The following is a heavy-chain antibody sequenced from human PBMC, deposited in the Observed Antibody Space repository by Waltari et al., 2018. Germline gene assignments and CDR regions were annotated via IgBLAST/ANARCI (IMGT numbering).Heavy chain of an antibody. V-gene: IGHV3-21*01. J-gene: IGHJ4*02. CDR1: GFTFSSYR. CDR3: AREGFAAAGLVDY. D-gene: IGHD6-13*01. Sequence: EVQLVESGGGLVKPGGSLRLSCAASGFTFSSYRMNWVRQAPGKGLEWVSSISSSSSYIYYADSVKGRFTISRDNAKNSLYLQMNSLRAEDTAVYYCAREGFAAAGLVDYWGQGTLVTVSS. CDR2: ISSSSSYI.